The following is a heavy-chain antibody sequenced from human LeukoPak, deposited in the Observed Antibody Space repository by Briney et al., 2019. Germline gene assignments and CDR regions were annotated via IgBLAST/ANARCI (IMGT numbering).Heavy chain of an antibody. CDR1: GYTFTSYY. D-gene: IGHD3-9*01. J-gene: IGHJ3*02. Sequence: ASVKVSCKASGYTFTSYYMHWVRQAPGQGLEWMGIINPSGGSTSYAQKFQGRVTMTRDTSTSTVYMELSSLRSEDTAVYYCAREGNGYDILTGQNAFDIWGQGTMVTVSS. CDR2: INPSGGST. CDR3: AREGNGYDILTGQNAFDI. V-gene: IGHV1-46*01.